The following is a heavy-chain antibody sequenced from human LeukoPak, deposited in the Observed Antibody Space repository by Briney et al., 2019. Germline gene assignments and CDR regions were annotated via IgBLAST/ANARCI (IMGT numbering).Heavy chain of an antibody. D-gene: IGHD6-13*01. CDR1: SYTFTNYA. Sequence: ASVKVSCKASSYTFTNYAFTWVRQAPGKGLEWMGGFDPEDGETIYAQKFQGRVTMTEDTSTDTAYMELSSLRSEDTAVYYCATIAAAGPNWFDPWGQGTLVTVSS. J-gene: IGHJ5*02. CDR3: ATIAAAGPNWFDP. V-gene: IGHV1-24*01. CDR2: FDPEDGET.